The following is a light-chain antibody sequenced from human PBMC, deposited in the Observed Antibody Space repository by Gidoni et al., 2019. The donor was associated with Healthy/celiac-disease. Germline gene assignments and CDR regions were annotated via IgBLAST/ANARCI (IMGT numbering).Light chain of an antibody. CDR3: HQYGSSPRT. CDR1: QSVSSSY. CDR2: GAS. V-gene: IGKV3-20*01. J-gene: IGKJ1*01. Sequence: EIVLTQSPGTLSLSPGERATLSCRASQSVSSSYLAWYQQKPGQAPRLLIYGASSRATGIPDRFSGSGSGTDFTLTISRLQPEDFAVYYCHQYGSSPRTFGQGTKVEFK.